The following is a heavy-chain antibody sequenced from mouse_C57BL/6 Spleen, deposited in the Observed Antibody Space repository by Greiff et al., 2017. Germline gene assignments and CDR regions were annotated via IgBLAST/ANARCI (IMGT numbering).Heavy chain of an antibody. CDR2: IDPSDSYT. CDR1: GYTFTSYW. V-gene: IGHV1-59*01. J-gene: IGHJ4*01. Sequence: QVQLQQPGAELVRPGTSVKLSCKASGYTFTSYWMHWVKQRPGQGLEWIGVIDPSDSYTNYNQKFKGKATLTVDTSSSTAYMQLSSLTSEDSAVYYCARETGYIRGMDYWGQGTSVTVSS. D-gene: IGHD1-3*01. CDR3: ARETGYIRGMDY.